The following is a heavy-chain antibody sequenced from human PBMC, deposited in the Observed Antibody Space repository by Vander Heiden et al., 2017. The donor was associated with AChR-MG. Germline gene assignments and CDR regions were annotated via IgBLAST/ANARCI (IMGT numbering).Heavy chain of an antibody. V-gene: IGHV4-34*01. J-gene: IGHJ6*02. CDR3: ARGRMSIPSRRGLGYYGVDV. D-gene: IGHD6-6*01. Sequence: QVQLQQWGARLLKPSETLSLTFALYGGSFSDYYWTWMRQTPGKGLEWIGEIIHSGSTSYNPSLKSRVTISVEASKNQFSLNMSSLTAADTAVYYCARGRMSIPSRRGLGYYGVDVWGQGTTVIVSS. CDR2: IIHSGST. CDR1: GGSFSDYY.